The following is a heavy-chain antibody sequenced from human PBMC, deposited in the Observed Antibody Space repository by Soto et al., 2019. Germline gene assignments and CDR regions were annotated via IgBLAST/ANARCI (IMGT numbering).Heavy chain of an antibody. CDR3: AKAPPSGQIH. CDR2: ISGSGGST. J-gene: IGHJ4*02. D-gene: IGHD6-19*01. CDR1: EGKCISYA. V-gene: IGHV3-23*01. Sequence: GGSLRLPWTAAEGKCISYAMSWVRQAPGKGLEWVSAISGSGGSTYYADSVKGRFTISRDNSKNTLYLQMNSLRAEDTAVYYCAKAPPSGQIHWGQGTLVTVSS.